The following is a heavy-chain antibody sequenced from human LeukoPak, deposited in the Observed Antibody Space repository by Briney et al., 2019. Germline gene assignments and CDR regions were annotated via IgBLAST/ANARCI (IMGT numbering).Heavy chain of an antibody. CDR1: GFTFSDYY. D-gene: IGHD3-22*01. V-gene: IGHV3-11*04. CDR3: ARDRSDYYDSSGYFVFDY. CDR2: ISSSGSTI. Sequence: GGTLRLSCAASGFTFSDYYTRWIRQAPGKGLEGVSYISSSGSTIYYADPVKGRFTISRDNAKNSLYLQMNSLRAEDTAVYYCARDRSDYYDSSGYFVFDYWGQGTLVTVSS. J-gene: IGHJ4*02.